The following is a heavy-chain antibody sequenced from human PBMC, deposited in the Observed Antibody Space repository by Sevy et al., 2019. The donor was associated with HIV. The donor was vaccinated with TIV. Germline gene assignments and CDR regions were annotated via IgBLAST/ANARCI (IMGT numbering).Heavy chain of an antibody. CDR1: VFTFSSYA. Sequence: GGSLRLSCAASVFTFSSYAMSWVRQAPGKGLEWVSAISGSGGSTYYADSVKGRFTISRDNSKNTLYLQMNSLRAEDTAVYYCAKNGPSSPYYDFWSGPPTPFDYWGQGTLVTVSS. V-gene: IGHV3-23*01. CDR2: ISGSGGST. CDR3: AKNGPSSPYYDFWSGPPTPFDY. D-gene: IGHD3-3*01. J-gene: IGHJ4*02.